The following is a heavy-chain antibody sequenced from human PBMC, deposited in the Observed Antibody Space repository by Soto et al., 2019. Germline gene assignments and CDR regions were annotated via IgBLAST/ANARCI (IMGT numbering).Heavy chain of an antibody. CDR3: SRGGIPAAGPKWFDP. D-gene: IGHD2-2*02. CDR2: IYYSGSI. Sequence: SETLSLTCTVSGGSISSGGYYWSWIRQHPGKGLEWIGYIYYSGSIYYNPSLKSRVTISVDTSKNQFSLKLSSVTAADTAVYYFSRGGIPAAGPKWFDPWGQGTLVTVSS. J-gene: IGHJ5*02. V-gene: IGHV4-31*03. CDR1: GGSISSGGYY.